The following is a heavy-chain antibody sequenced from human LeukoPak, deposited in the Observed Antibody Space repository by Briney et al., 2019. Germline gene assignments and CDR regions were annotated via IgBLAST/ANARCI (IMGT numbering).Heavy chain of an antibody. CDR3: ASDFYCTNGVCYGDY. J-gene: IGHJ4*02. D-gene: IGHD2-8*01. CDR2: ISSSSSTI. CDR1: GFTFSSYS. Sequence: PGGSLRLSCAASGFTFSSYSMNWVRQAPGKGLEWVSYISSSSSTIYYADSVKGRFTISRDNAKNSLYLQMNSLRAEDTAVYYCASDFYCTNGVCYGDYWGQGTLVTVSS. V-gene: IGHV3-48*01.